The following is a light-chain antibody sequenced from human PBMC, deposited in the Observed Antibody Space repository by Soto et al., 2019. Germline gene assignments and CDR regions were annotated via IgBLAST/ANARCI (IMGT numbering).Light chain of an antibody. CDR2: GAS. V-gene: IGKV3-15*01. CDR1: ENIYTN. CDR3: KQYYNWPRN. Sequence: EIVMTQSPATLSVSPGERATLSCRASENIYTNLAWYQQKPGLAARLLFYGASTRAPGLPARFSGTGSGTEFTITIKSQQAEYSAVKYCKQYYNWPRNFGQGTRVEIK. J-gene: IGKJ5*01.